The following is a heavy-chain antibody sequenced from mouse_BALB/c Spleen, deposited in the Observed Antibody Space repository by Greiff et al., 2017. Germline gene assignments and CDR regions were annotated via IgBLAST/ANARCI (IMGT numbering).Heavy chain of an antibody. D-gene: IGHD4-1*01. V-gene: IGHV1-84*02. J-gene: IGHJ3*01. CDR2: IYPGNVNT. CDR3: ARSGTGRFAY. CDR1: GYTFTSYY. Sequence: QVQLQQSGPELVKPGASVRISCKASGYTFTSYYIHWVKQRPGQGLEWIGWIYPGNVNTKYNEKFKGKATLTVDTSSSTAYMQLSSLTSEDTAVYFCARSGTGRFAYWGQGTLVTVSA.